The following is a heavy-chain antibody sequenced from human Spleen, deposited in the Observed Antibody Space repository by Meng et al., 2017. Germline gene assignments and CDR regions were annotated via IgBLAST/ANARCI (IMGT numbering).Heavy chain of an antibody. Sequence: ESLKISCAASGFTFSSYAMSWVRQAPGKGLEWVSAISGSGGSTYYADPVKGRFTISRDNSKNTLYLQMNSLRAEDTAVYYCAKDIITMIVVVIGRFDYWGQGTLVTVSS. J-gene: IGHJ4*02. CDR2: ISGSGGST. V-gene: IGHV3-23*01. CDR1: GFTFSSYA. CDR3: AKDIITMIVVVIGRFDY. D-gene: IGHD3-22*01.